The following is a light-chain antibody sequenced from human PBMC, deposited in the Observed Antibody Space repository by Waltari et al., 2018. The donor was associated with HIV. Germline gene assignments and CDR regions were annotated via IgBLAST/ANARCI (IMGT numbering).Light chain of an antibody. V-gene: IGLV2-8*01. CDR3: SSYAGINPVI. Sequence: QSALTQPPSASGSLGQSVTISCTGSRRNVGRYDYVSWYQQHPGKAPQLLIFEVNKRPSGVPDRFSGSKSGNTASLTVSGLQAEDEAEYSCSSYAGINPVIFGGGTTLTVL. CDR1: RRNVGRYDY. J-gene: IGLJ2*01. CDR2: EVN.